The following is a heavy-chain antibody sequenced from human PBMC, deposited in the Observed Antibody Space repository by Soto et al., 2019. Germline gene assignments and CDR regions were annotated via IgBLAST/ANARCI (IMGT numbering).Heavy chain of an antibody. J-gene: IGHJ6*02. CDR3: ARHVGTIFGVVIINYYGMDV. V-gene: IGHV4-39*01. CDR2: IYYSGST. Sequence: PSETLSLTCTVSGGPISSSSYYWGWIRQPPGKGLEWIGSIYYSGSTYYNPSLKSRVTISVDTSKNQFSLKLSSVTAADTAVYYCARHVGTIFGVVIINYYGMDVWGQGITVTVSS. CDR1: GGPISSSSYY. D-gene: IGHD3-3*01.